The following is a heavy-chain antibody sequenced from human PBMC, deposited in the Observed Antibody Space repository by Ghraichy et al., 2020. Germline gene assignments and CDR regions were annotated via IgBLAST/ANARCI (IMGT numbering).Heavy chain of an antibody. CDR3: ARDLAYYDILTGYYYYYGMDD. V-gene: IGHV3-74*01. J-gene: IGHJ6*02. CDR2: INSDGSST. CDR1: GFTFSSYW. Sequence: GGSLRLSCAASGFTFSSYWMHWVRQAPGKGLVWVSRINSDGSSTSYADSVKGRFTISRDNAKNTLYLQMNSLRAEDTAVYYCARDLAYYDILTGYYYYYGMDDWGQRTTVTVSS. D-gene: IGHD3-9*01.